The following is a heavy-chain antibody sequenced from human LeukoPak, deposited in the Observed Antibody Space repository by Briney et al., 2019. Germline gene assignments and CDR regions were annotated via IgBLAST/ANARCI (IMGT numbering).Heavy chain of an antibody. J-gene: IGHJ3*01. CDR2: FVSGGSDT. CDR1: GLTFSRES. D-gene: IGHD3-10*01. V-gene: IGHV3-21*01. CDR3: ARTMVRGVRDAFDV. Sequence: PGGSLRLSCRGSGLTFSRESMNSVRQAPGKGLGWDSSFVSGGSDTYYADSVKGRFTMSRDNAENSLYLQMNNLRGEDTAVYYCARTMVRGVRDAFDVWGQGTLVAVS.